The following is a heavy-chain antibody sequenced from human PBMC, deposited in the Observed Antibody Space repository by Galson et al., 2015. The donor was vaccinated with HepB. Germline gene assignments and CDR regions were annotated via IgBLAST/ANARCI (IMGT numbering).Heavy chain of an antibody. D-gene: IGHD7-27*01. Sequence: CAISGDSVSSNSAAWNWIRQSPSRGLEWLGRTYYRSKWYNDYAVSVKSRITINPDTSKNQFSLQLNSVTPEDTAVYYCARVGQPYWGLDYYYYMDVWGKGTTVTVSS. CDR2: TYYRSKWYN. V-gene: IGHV6-1*01. J-gene: IGHJ6*03. CDR1: GDSVSSNSAA. CDR3: ARVGQPYWGLDYYYYMDV.